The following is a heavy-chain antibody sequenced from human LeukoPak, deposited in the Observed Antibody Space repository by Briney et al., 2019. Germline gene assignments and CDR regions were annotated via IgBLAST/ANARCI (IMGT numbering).Heavy chain of an antibody. D-gene: IGHD6-19*01. CDR3: ARDNGMTSGWYAGRIDYYYGMDV. V-gene: IGHV3-48*02. CDR2: ISSDGGTI. J-gene: IGHJ6*02. CDR1: GFTFSRKT. Sequence: RGSLLLSCAASGFTFSRKTMNWVRQAPGKGLEWVSYISSDGGTIYYADSVRGRFTISRHNTKNALYLQMNSLRDEDTAVYYCARDNGMTSGWYAGRIDYYYGMDVWGQGTTV.